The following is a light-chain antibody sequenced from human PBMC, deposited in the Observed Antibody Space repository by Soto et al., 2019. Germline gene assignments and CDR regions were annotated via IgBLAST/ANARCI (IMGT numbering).Light chain of an antibody. Sequence: QSVLTQPASVSGSPGQSITISCTGTSSDIGGYNYVSWYQQYPGKAPKVMIYDVSNRPSGVSNRFAGSKSGNSASLTISGLQAEDEGYYYCSSFTTTGVLFGGGTQLTVL. CDR3: SSFTTTGVL. CDR1: SSDIGGYNY. CDR2: DVS. V-gene: IGLV2-14*01. J-gene: IGLJ3*02.